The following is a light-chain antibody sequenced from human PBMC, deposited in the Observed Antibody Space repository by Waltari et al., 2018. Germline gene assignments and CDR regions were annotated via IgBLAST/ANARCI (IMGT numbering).Light chain of an antibody. CDR2: YDD. V-gene: IGLV1-36*01. J-gene: IGLJ3*02. CDR3: EAWDDSLDGWV. CDR1: YSNIGTHG. Sequence: QSVLTQPPSVSEAPRQRVTISCSGSYSNIGTHGVNWYQLVPGKTPRRVIYYDDLGPSGVSELFSGSRSGTSASLAIRGLQPEDEAEYFCEAWDDSLDGWVFGGGTKLTVL.